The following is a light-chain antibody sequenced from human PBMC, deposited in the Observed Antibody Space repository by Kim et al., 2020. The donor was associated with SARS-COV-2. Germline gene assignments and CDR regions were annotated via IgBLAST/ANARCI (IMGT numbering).Light chain of an antibody. V-gene: IGLV3-1*01. CDR3: QAWDTSTVV. CDR2: QDS. Sequence: SYELTQPPSVSVSPGQTVSITCSGDKLGDKYACWYQQKPGQSPVLVIYQDSKRPSGIPERFSGSNSGNTANLTISGTQSMDEADYYCQAWDTSTVVFGGGTQLTVL. CDR1: KLGDKY. J-gene: IGLJ2*01.